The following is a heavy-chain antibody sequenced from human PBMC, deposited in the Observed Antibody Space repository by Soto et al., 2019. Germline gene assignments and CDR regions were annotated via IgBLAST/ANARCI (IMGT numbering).Heavy chain of an antibody. CDR2: INPGNGNT. Sequence: ASVKVSCKASGYTFTSYGMNWVRQAPGRGLEWMGWINPGNGNTKYSQKFQGRFTISRDTSNGIAYLQMNSLNIEDSAVYYCSGAESPDTAYFSLYWGQGTPVTRLL. V-gene: IGHV1-3*01. CDR3: SGAESPDTAYFSLY. J-gene: IGHJ4*02. D-gene: IGHD1-26*01. CDR1: GYTFTSYG.